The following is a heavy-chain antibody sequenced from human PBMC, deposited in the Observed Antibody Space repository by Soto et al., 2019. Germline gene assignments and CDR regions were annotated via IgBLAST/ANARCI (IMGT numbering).Heavy chain of an antibody. CDR1: GFTFISYG. J-gene: IGHJ4*02. Sequence: PGGSLRLSCGASGFTFISYGMHWVRQAPGKGLEWVAVIWYDGSNKYYADSVKGRFTISRDNSKNTLYLQMNSLRAEDTAVYYCASEYCSGGSCYYNYFDYWGQGTLVTVSS. D-gene: IGHD2-15*01. CDR2: IWYDGSNK. V-gene: IGHV3-33*01. CDR3: ASEYCSGGSCYYNYFDY.